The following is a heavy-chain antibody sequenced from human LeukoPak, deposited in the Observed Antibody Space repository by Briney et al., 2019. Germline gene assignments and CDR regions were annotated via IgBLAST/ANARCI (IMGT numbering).Heavy chain of an antibody. V-gene: IGHV3-21*01. CDR2: ISSSSTYI. J-gene: IGHJ4*02. CDR3: AKDRGTGYSSGWSFDW. D-gene: IGHD6-19*01. CDR1: GFKFRAFS. Sequence: PGGSLRLSCAASGFKFRAFSMNWVRQAPGKGLEWVSFISSSSTYINYTDTVKGRFTVSRDNANNALYLQMNDLRAEDTAVYYCAKDRGTGYSSGWSFDWWGQGTLVTVSS.